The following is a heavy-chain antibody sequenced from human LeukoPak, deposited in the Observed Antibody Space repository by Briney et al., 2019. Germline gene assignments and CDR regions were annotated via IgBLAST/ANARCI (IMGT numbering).Heavy chain of an antibody. CDR1: GYTFTSYY. CDR3: ARDGVFRFEVGDVYYYYMDV. J-gene: IGHJ6*03. Sequence: GASVKVSCKASGYTFTSYYMHWVRQAPGQGLEWMGWINPNSGDTKYAQKFQGRVTMTRDTSNNTVYMDLTRLIFDDTAMYYCARDGVFRFEVGDVYYYYMDVWGKGTTVIISS. V-gene: IGHV1-2*02. D-gene: IGHD2-21*02. CDR2: INPNSGDT.